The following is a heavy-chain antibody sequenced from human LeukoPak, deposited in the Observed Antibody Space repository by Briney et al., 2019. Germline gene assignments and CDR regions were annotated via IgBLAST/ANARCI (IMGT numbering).Heavy chain of an antibody. CDR3: ARGSGSSQYYFDY. CDR2: IWYDGSNK. Sequence: PGRSLRLSCAASGFTFSSCGMHWVRQAPGKGLEWVAVIWYDGSNKYYADSVKGRFTISRDNSKNTLYLQMNSLRAEDTAVYYCARGSGSSQYYFDYWGQGTLVTVSS. V-gene: IGHV3-33*01. J-gene: IGHJ4*02. D-gene: IGHD3-10*01. CDR1: GFTFSSCG.